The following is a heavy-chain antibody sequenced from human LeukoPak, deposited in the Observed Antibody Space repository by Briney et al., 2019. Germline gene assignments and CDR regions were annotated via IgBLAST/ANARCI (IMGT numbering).Heavy chain of an antibody. CDR2: ISAYNGHT. Sequence: ASVKVSCKASGYTFTNYGISWVRQAPGQGLEWMGWISAYNGHTNYAQNLQGGVTMTTDTSTSTAYMELRSLRSDDTAVYYCARGIHTGSSGPYYFDYWGQGTLVTVSS. V-gene: IGHV1-18*01. CDR1: GYTFTNYG. CDR3: ARGIHTGSSGPYYFDY. D-gene: IGHD1-26*01. J-gene: IGHJ4*02.